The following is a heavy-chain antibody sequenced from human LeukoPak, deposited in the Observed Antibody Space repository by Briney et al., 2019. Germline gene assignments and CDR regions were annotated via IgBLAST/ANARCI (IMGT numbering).Heavy chain of an antibody. CDR2: ISSGSTYI. CDR3: ARDAQWELLTSYYYYYMDV. J-gene: IGHJ6*03. V-gene: IGHV3-21*01. CDR1: GFTFSSYT. Sequence: GGSLRLSCAASGFTFSSYTMNWVRQAPGKGLEWVSSISSGSTYIYYADSVKGRFTISRDNAKNSVYLQMNSLRAEDTAVFYCARDAQWELLTSYYYYYMDVWGKGTTVTVSS. D-gene: IGHD1-26*01.